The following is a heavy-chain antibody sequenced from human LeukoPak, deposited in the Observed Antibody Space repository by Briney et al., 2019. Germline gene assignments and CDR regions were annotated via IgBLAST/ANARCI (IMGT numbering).Heavy chain of an antibody. CDR3: AKDASTVTVNWFDL. CDR1: GFTFSSYS. D-gene: IGHD4-17*01. CDR2: ISGSSSYI. V-gene: IGHV3-21*01. J-gene: IGHJ5*02. Sequence: PGGSLRLSCAASGFTFSSYSMNWVRQAPGKGLEWVSSISGSSSYIYYADSVKGRFTISRNNVKNSLYLQMNSLRAEDTAVYYCAKDASTVTVNWFDLWGQGTLVTVSS.